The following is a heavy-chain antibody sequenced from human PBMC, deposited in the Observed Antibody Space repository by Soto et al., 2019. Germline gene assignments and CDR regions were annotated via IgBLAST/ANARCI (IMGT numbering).Heavy chain of an antibody. CDR1: GDSLSSNSAA. J-gene: IGHJ3*02. Sequence: PSQTLSLTCVISGDSLSSNSAAWNWIRQSPSRGLEWLGRTYYRSKWYNDYAVSVKSRITINPDTSKNQVSLQLNSVRSEDTAVYYCAAEGGSNSWSVAFDIWGQGTMVTVSS. CDR3: AAEGGSNSWSVAFDI. D-gene: IGHD6-13*01. V-gene: IGHV6-1*01. CDR2: TYYRSKWYN.